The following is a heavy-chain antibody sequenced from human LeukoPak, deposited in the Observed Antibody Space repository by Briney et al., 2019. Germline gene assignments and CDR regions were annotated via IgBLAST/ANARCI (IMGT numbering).Heavy chain of an antibody. CDR1: GSTFSDYY. D-gene: IGHD1-1*01. J-gene: IGHJ4*02. Sequence: PGGSLRLSCAASGSTFSDYYMDWVRQAPGKGLEWVGRTRNKADSYTTDYAASVEGRFSTSRDGSKTSLYLQMNSLKTEDTAVYYCARSRPWNANFDYWGQGTLVTVSS. CDR3: ARSRPWNANFDY. CDR2: TRNKADSYTT. V-gene: IGHV3-72*01.